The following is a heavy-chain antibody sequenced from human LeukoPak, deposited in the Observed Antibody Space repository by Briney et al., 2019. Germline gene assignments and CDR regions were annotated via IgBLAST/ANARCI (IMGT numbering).Heavy chain of an antibody. D-gene: IGHD3-10*01. CDR1: GGSISSSGYY. J-gene: IGHJ4*02. V-gene: IGHV4-39*07. CDR3: ARAPPRGSYYRGYFDY. Sequence: PSETLSLTCTVSGGSISSSGYYWGWIRQPPGKGLEWIGSMYYSGSTYYNPSLKSRVTISVDTSKNQFSLNLSSVTAADTAVYYCARAPPRGSYYRGYFDYWGQGTLVTVSS. CDR2: MYYSGST.